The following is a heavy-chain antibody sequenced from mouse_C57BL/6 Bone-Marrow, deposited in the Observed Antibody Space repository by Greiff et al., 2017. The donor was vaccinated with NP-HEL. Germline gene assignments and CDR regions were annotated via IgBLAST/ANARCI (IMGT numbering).Heavy chain of an antibody. CDR2: IYPRSGNT. Sequence: VQLQQSGAELARPGASVKLSCKASGYTFTSYGISWVKQRTGQGLEWIGEIYPRSGNTYYNEKFKGKATLTADKSSSTAYMELRSLTSEDSAVDFCAREDLLWFYAMDYWGQGTSVTVSS. CDR1: GYTFTSYG. J-gene: IGHJ4*01. CDR3: AREDLLWFYAMDY. V-gene: IGHV1-81*01. D-gene: IGHD2-2*01.